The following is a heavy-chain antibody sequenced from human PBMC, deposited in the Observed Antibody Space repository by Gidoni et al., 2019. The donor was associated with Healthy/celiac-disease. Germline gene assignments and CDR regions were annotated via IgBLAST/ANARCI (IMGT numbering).Heavy chain of an antibody. Sequence: EVQLLESGGGLVQPGGSLRLTCPASGFTLSSDAMSWVRQAPGKGLEWVAAISGGGGSTYYADSVKGRFTISRDNSKNTLYLQMNSLRAEDTAVYYCAKQKASGGYYFDYWGQGTLVTVSS. CDR1: GFTLSSDA. CDR3: AKQKASGGYYFDY. V-gene: IGHV3-23*01. D-gene: IGHD6-19*01. CDR2: ISGGGGST. J-gene: IGHJ4*02.